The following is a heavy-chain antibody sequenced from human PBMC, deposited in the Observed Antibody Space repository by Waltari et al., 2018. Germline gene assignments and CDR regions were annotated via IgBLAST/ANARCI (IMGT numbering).Heavy chain of an antibody. Sequence: QVQLVESGGDLIRPGGSLRLSCAASGFTFRTYYMCCIRPAPGKGVGWIAYISASGSTIYYADSVKGRFTISRDNAKNSLYLQMSSLRAEDTAVYYCARDSQTAIAMERGAFDIWGQGTMVTVSS. CDR2: ISASGSTI. CDR1: GFTFRTYY. D-gene: IGHD6-19*01. CDR3: ARDSQTAIAMERGAFDI. J-gene: IGHJ3*02. V-gene: IGHV3-11*01.